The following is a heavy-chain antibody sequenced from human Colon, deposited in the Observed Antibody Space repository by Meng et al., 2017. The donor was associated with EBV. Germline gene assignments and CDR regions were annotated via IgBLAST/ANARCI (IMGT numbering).Heavy chain of an antibody. J-gene: IGHJ4*02. CDR3: ASSDCSGGTCYLDC. D-gene: IGHD2-15*01. CDR2: INHVGST. Sequence: LQQLGQGPLKLSETLSLPCTVYGGSFSASYWTWIRQPPGKGLEWIGEINHVGSTTYNPSLKSRVTISVDTSKTQFSLKLSSVTAADAAVYYCASSDCSGGTCYLDCWGQGTLVTVSS. CDR1: GGSFSASY. V-gene: IGHV4-34*01.